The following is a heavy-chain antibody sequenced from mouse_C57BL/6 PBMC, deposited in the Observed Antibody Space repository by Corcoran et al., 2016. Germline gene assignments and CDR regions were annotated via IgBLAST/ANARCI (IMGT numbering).Heavy chain of an antibody. J-gene: IGHJ4*01. V-gene: IGHV9-3*01. Sequence: QIQLVQSGPELKKPGETVKISCKASGYTFTTYGMSWVKQAPGKGLKWMGWINTYSGVPTYADDFKGRFAFSLETSASTAYLQINNLKNEDTATYFCARITTVVAPYYYAMDYWGQGTSVTVSS. CDR2: INTYSGVP. CDR3: ARITTVVAPYYYAMDY. D-gene: IGHD1-1*01. CDR1: GYTFTTYG.